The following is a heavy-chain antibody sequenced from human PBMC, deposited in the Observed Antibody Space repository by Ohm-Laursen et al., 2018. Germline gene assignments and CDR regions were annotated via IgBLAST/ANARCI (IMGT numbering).Heavy chain of an antibody. CDR3: ARLSSGWSY. J-gene: IGHJ4*02. CDR1: GFTFSSYS. Sequence: SLRLSCAASGFTFSSYSMNWVRQAPGKGLEWVSSISSSSSYTYYADSVKGRFTISRDNAKNSLYLQMNSLRAEDTAVYYCARLSSGWSYWGQGTLVTVSS. CDR2: ISSSSSYT. V-gene: IGHV3-21*01. D-gene: IGHD6-19*01.